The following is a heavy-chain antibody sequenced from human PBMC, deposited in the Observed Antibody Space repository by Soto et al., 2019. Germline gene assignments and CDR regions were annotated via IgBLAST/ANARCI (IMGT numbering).Heavy chain of an antibody. CDR1: GYTFTSYG. D-gene: IGHD4-17*01. Sequence: QVELVQSGAEVKKPGASVKVSCKASGYTFTSYGISWVRQAPGQGLEWMGWISAYKGNTNYAQKPQDRVTMTTDTCTSTAYMERRRLRIDDTAVYYCAGGTTAETGNYGGQGTRVTVSS. CDR3: AGGTTAETGNY. V-gene: IGHV1-18*01. J-gene: IGHJ4*02. CDR2: ISAYKGNT.